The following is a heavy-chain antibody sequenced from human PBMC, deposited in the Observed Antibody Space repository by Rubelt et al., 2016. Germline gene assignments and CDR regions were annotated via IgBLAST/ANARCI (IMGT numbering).Heavy chain of an antibody. V-gene: IGHV5-10-1*01. Sequence: GRIDPSDSYTNYSPSFQGHVTISADKSISTAYLQWSSLKASDTAMYYCARLLAYYGSGSQQYGMDVWGQGTTVTVSS. J-gene: IGHJ6*02. CDR2: IDPSDSYT. CDR3: ARLLAYYGSGSQQYGMDV. D-gene: IGHD3-10*01.